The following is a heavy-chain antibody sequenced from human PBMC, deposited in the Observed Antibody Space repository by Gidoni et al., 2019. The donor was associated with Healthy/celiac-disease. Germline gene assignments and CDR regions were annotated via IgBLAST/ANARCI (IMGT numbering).Heavy chain of an antibody. CDR1: GFTFGDYA. CDR3: TRDRDYDDSSGANFDY. J-gene: IGHJ4*02. Sequence: EVQLVESGGCLVKPGRSLRLSCTASGFTFGDYALSWFREAPGKGLEWVGFNRSKAYGGTTEYAASVKGRFTISRDDAKSIAYLQMNSLKTEDTAVYYCTRDRDYDDSSGANFDYWGQGTLVTVSS. CDR2: NRSKAYGGTT. D-gene: IGHD3-22*01. V-gene: IGHV3-49*05.